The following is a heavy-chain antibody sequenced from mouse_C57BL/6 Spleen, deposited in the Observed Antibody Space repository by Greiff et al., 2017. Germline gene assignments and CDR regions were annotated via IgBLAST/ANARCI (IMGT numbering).Heavy chain of an antibody. CDR3: ARSGTGPWFAY. J-gene: IGHJ3*01. CDR1: GYTFTDYY. V-gene: IGHV1-76*01. D-gene: IGHD4-1*01. CDR2: IYPGSGNT. Sequence: LQESGAELVRPGASVKLSCKASGYTFTDYYINWVKQRPGQGLEWIARIYPGSGNTYYNEKFKGKATLTAEKSSSTAYMQLSSLTSEDSAVYFCARSGTGPWFAYWGQGTLVTVSA.